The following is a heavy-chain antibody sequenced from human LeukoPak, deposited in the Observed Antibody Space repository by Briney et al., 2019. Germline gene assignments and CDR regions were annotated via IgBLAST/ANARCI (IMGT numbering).Heavy chain of an antibody. V-gene: IGHV1-2*02. D-gene: IGHD5-18*01. J-gene: IGHJ4*02. Sequence: ASVKVSCKASGYTFTGYYMHWVRQAPGQGLEWMGWINPNSGGTNYAQKFRGRVTMTRDTSISTAYMELSRLRSDDTAVYYCARDRYRYSYGYAYWGQGTLVTVSS. CDR1: GYTFTGYY. CDR2: INPNSGGT. CDR3: ARDRYRYSYGYAY.